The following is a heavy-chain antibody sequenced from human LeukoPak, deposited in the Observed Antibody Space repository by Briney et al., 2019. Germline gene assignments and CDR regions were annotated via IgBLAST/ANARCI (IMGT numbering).Heavy chain of an antibody. CDR3: ARDKDFWSGSAPYYFDY. CDR1: GFTFDDYG. Sequence: GGSLRLSCAASGFTFDDYGMSWVRHAPGKGLEWVSGINWNGGSTGYADSVKGRFTISRNNAENSLYLQMNSLRAEDTAVYYCARDKDFWSGSAPYYFDYWGQGTLVTVSS. D-gene: IGHD3-3*01. J-gene: IGHJ4*02. CDR2: INWNGGST. V-gene: IGHV3-20*04.